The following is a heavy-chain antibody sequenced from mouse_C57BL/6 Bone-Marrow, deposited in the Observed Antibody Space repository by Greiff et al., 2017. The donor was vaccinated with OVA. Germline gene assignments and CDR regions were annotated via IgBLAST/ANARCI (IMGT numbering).Heavy chain of an antibody. CDR1: GFTFSSYT. J-gene: IGHJ3*01. CDR3: ARQGYYGTGFAY. Sequence: EVHLVESGGGLVKPGGSLKLSCAASGFTFSSYTMSWVRQTPEKRLEWVATISGGGGNTYYPDSVKGRFTISRDNAKNTLYMQMSSLRSEDTALYYCARQGYYGTGFAYWGQGTLVTVSA. V-gene: IGHV5-9*01. D-gene: IGHD1-1*01. CDR2: ISGGGGNT.